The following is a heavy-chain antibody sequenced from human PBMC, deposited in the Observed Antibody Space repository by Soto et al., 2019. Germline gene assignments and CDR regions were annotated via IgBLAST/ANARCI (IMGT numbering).Heavy chain of an antibody. J-gene: IGHJ4*02. Sequence: SVKVSCPASGGTFSSYAISWVRQAPGQGLEWMGGIIPIFGTANYAQKFQGRVTITADKSTSTAYMELSSLRSEDTAVDDCARDRGDYPFDDWGQGTLVTVAS. CDR1: GGTFSSYA. CDR2: IIPIFGTA. CDR3: ARDRGDYPFDD. V-gene: IGHV1-69*06. D-gene: IGHD4-17*01.